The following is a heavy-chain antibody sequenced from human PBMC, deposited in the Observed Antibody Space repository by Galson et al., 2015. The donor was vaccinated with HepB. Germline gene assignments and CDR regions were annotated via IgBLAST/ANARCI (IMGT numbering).Heavy chain of an antibody. V-gene: IGHV1-2*02. CDR1: GYTFTDYY. J-gene: IGHJ3*02. CDR2: IKPKSGGT. CDR3: ARDNGGDSSGWYSNALDI. D-gene: IGHD6-19*01. Sequence: SVKVSCKASGYTFTDYYMHWVRQAPGQGLEWMGWIKPKSGGTNYAQKFQGRVTMTRDTSISTAYMEMSRLRSDDTAVYYCARDNGGDSSGWYSNALDIWGQGTMVTVSS.